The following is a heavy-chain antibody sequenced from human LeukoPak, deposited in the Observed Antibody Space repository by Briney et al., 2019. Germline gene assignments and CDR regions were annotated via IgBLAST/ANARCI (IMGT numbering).Heavy chain of an antibody. D-gene: IGHD3-10*01. CDR3: AKRNTMVRGGPCFDY. CDR1: GFSFSSYA. Sequence: GGSLRLSCAASGFSFSSYAMNWVRQAPGKGLEWVSIIFGNGDTTYYADSVKGRFTVSRDNSKDTLYLQMNDLRPDVTAIYYCAKRNTMVRGGPCFDYWGQGLLVTVSS. CDR2: IFGNGDTT. J-gene: IGHJ4*02. V-gene: IGHV3-23*01.